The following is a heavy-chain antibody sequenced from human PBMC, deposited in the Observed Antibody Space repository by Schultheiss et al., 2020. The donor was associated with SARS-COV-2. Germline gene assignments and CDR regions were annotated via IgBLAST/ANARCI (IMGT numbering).Heavy chain of an antibody. Sequence: ETLSLICTVSGGSISSYYWSWIRQPPGKGLEWIGYISYSGSTNYNPSLQSRVTISIDTSKNLFSLKLSSVTAADTAVYYCARYQEVIITTGWFDPWGQGTLVTVSS. CDR3: ARYQEVIITTGWFDP. CDR1: GGSISSYY. CDR2: ISYSGST. J-gene: IGHJ5*02. V-gene: IGHV4-59*08. D-gene: IGHD3-22*01.